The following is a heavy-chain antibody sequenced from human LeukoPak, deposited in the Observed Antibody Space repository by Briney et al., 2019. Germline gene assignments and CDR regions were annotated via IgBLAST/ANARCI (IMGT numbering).Heavy chain of an antibody. CDR1: GYSFSYYW. CDR3: ERKSNLGAEGDWFDP. Sequence: GESLKISCKASGYSFSYYWIGWVRQKPGKGLEWMGIIHPGDSVTRYSPSLQGQVTISADTSIRTAYLQWTGLRASDTAMYYCERKSNLGAEGDWFDPWGQGTMVTVSS. J-gene: IGHJ5*02. CDR2: IHPGDSVT. D-gene: IGHD6-13*01. V-gene: IGHV5-51*01.